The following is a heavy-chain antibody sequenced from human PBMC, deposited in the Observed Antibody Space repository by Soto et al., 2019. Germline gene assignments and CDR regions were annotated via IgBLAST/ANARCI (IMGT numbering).Heavy chain of an antibody. CDR2: IYSGGST. Sequence: GGSLRLSCAASGFTVSGNYMSWVRQAPGKGLEWVSVIYSGGSTYYADSVKGRFTISRDNSKNTLYLQMNSLRAEDTAVYYCARAXRGYCSGGSCYVDAFDIWGPGTMVTVSS. CDR3: ARAXRGYCSGGSCYVDAFDI. J-gene: IGHJ3*02. CDR1: GFTVSGNY. V-gene: IGHV3-53*01. D-gene: IGHD2-15*01.